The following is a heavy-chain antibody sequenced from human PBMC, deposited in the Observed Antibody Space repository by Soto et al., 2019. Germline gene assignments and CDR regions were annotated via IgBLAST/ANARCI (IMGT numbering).Heavy chain of an antibody. J-gene: IGHJ4*02. Sequence: QVQLQESGPGLVKPSHTLSLTCTVSGGSISSGGYYWSWIRQHPGKGLEWIGYIYSSGSTYYNPSLKSRVTMSVDTSKNQFSLKLSSVTAADTAVYYCAGSPGATVTAFDYWGQGTLVTVSS. V-gene: IGHV4-31*03. CDR3: AGSPGATVTAFDY. CDR2: IYSSGST. D-gene: IGHD4-17*01. CDR1: GGSISSGGYY.